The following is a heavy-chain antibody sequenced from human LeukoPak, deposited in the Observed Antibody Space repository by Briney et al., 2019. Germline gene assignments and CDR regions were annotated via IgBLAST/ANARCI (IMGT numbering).Heavy chain of an antibody. Sequence: GGSLILSCAASGFTFTSYWMSWVRQAPGKGLEWVANIKQDGSEKYYVDSVKGRFTISRDNAKNSLYLQMNSLRAEDTAVYYCAKYYDFWSGYRPTFDYWGQGTLVTVSS. J-gene: IGHJ4*02. D-gene: IGHD3-3*01. V-gene: IGHV3-7*01. CDR2: IKQDGSEK. CDR3: AKYYDFWSGYRPTFDY. CDR1: GFTFTSYW.